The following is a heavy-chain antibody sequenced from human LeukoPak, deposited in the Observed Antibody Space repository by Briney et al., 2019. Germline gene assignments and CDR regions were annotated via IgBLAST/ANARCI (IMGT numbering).Heavy chain of an antibody. Sequence: ASVKVSCKASGYTFTDYYMHWVRQAPGQGLEWIGWISPDSGRTGFAQKFQGRVTMTRDTSISTAYMELSRLRSDDTAVYYCARVRYNWNDIDAFDIWGQGTMVTVSS. D-gene: IGHD1-1*01. CDR1: GYTFTDYY. CDR3: ARVRYNWNDIDAFDI. CDR2: ISPDSGRT. J-gene: IGHJ3*02. V-gene: IGHV1-2*02.